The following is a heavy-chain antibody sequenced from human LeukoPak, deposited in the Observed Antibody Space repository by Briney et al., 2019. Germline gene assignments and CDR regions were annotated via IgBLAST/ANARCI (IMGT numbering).Heavy chain of an antibody. CDR1: GFTFGSSE. Sequence: GGSMRLSCAASGFTFGSSEMNWDRQAPGKGLEWISYITISGSTTYYADSVKGRCTISRDNAENSLYLQMNSLRAEDTAVYYCARGLRSRGASYYFDYWGQGTLVTVSS. J-gene: IGHJ4*02. CDR3: ARGLRSRGASYYFDY. V-gene: IGHV3-48*03. CDR2: ITISGSTT. D-gene: IGHD3-10*01.